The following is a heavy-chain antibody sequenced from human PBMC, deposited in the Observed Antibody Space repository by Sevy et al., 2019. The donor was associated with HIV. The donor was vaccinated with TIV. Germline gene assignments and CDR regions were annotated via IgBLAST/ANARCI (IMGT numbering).Heavy chain of an antibody. CDR3: AREFSGRAFDI. V-gene: IGHV3-30-3*01. CDR2: ISYDGSNK. CDR1: GFTFSSYA. D-gene: IGHD3-10*01. J-gene: IGHJ3*02. Sequence: GGSPRLSCAASGFTFSSYAMHWVRQAPGKGLEWVAVISYDGSNKYYADSVKGRFTISRDNSKNTLYLQMNSLRAEDTAVYYCAREFSGRAFDIWGQGTMVTVSS.